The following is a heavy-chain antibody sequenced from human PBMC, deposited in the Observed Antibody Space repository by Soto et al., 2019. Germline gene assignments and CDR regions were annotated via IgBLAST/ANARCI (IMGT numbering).Heavy chain of an antibody. Sequence: EVQLLESGGGLVQPGGSLRLSCAASGFTFSSYAMSWVRQAPGKGLEWVSAISGSGGSTYYADSVKGRFTISRDNSKNTLYLQINSLRAEDTAVYYCAKDRAYGSGSYYLDYWGQGTLVTVSS. J-gene: IGHJ4*02. D-gene: IGHD3-10*01. CDR3: AKDRAYGSGSYYLDY. V-gene: IGHV3-23*01. CDR2: ISGSGGST. CDR1: GFTFSSYA.